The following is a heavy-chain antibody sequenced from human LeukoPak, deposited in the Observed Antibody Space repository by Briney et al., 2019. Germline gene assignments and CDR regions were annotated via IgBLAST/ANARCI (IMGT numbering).Heavy chain of an antibody. V-gene: IGHV3-23*01. Sequence: GGSLRLSCAASGFTFSSYAMSWVRQAPGKGLEWVSAISGSGGSTYYADSVKGRFTISRDNSKNTLYLQMNSLRAEDTAVYYCARIFPFLGDYDILTGPPSGYFDYWGQGTLVTVSS. CDR3: ARIFPFLGDYDILTGPPSGYFDY. J-gene: IGHJ4*02. D-gene: IGHD3-9*01. CDR1: GFTFSSYA. CDR2: ISGSGGST.